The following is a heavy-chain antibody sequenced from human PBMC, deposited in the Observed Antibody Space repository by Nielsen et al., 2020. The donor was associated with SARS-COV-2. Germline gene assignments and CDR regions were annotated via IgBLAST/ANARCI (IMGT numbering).Heavy chain of an antibody. V-gene: IGHV3-64D*09. Sequence: GESLKISCSASGFTFSSYAMHWVRQAPGKGLEYVSAISSNGGSTYYADSVKGRFTISRDNSKNTLYLQMSSLRAEDTAVYYCARGSGYGASFDYWGQGTLVTVSS. J-gene: IGHJ4*02. CDR2: ISSNGGST. CDR3: ARGSGYGASFDY. CDR1: GFTFSSYA. D-gene: IGHD3-22*01.